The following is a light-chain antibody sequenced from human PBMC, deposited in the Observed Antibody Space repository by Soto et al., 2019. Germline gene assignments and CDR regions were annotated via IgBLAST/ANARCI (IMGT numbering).Light chain of an antibody. CDR2: VAS. Sequence: EIVMTQSPVTLSVSPGDRATLSCRASQSVDINLAWYQQKPGQTPKLLIYVASTRATGIPARFSGSGSGTEFTLTSSSLQYEDFVVYYCQQYNVWPLTFGGGTKVEFK. J-gene: IGKJ4*01. V-gene: IGKV3-15*01. CDR1: QSVDIN. CDR3: QQYNVWPLT.